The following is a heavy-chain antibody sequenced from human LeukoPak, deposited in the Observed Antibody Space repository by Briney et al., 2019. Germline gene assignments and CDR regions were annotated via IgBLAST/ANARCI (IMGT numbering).Heavy chain of an antibody. CDR3: ARDKVGAGDY. D-gene: IGHD1-26*01. J-gene: IGHJ4*02. V-gene: IGHV3-30*14. Sequence: GRSLRLSCAASGFTFSSYAMHWVRQAPGKGLEWVAVISYDGSNKYYADSVKGRFTISRDNSKNTLYLQMGSLRTEDMAVYYCARDKVGAGDYWGQGTLVTVSS. CDR2: ISYDGSNK. CDR1: GFTFSSYA.